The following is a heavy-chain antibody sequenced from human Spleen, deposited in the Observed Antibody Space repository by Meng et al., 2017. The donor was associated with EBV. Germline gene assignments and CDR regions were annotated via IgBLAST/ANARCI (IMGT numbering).Heavy chain of an antibody. CDR1: GGSFSGYY. J-gene: IGHJ4*02. CDR3: ARGSNYGSAPFDY. D-gene: IGHD3-10*01. V-gene: IGHV4-34*02. Sequence: QGHLKRWGEGLLKPSETLSLTCAVYGGSFSGYYWSWIRQPPGKGLEWIGEINQSGNTNYKSSLKSRVTISLDTSKHQFSLKLTSVTVADTAMYYCARGSNYGSAPFDYWGQGSLVTVSS. CDR2: INQSGNT.